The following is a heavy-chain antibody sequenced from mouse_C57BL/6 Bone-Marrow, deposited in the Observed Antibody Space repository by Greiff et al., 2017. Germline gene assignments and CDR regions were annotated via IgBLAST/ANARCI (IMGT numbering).Heavy chain of an antibody. Sequence: DVMLVESGGGLVKPGGSLKLSCAASGFTFSDYGMHWVRQAPEKGLEWVAYISSGSSTIYYADTVKGRFTISRDNAKNTLFLQMTSLRSEDTAMYYCAVAYYSNYVPWFAYWGQGTLVTVSA. V-gene: IGHV5-17*01. J-gene: IGHJ3*01. CDR3: AVAYYSNYVPWFAY. D-gene: IGHD2-5*01. CDR2: ISSGSSTI. CDR1: GFTFSDYG.